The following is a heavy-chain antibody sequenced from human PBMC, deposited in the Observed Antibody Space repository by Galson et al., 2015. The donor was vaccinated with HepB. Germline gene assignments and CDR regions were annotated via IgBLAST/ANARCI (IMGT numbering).Heavy chain of an antibody. CDR3: ARGDITGNGDDAFDI. V-gene: IGHV3-11*01. Sequence: SLRLSCAASGFRFSDYYISWIRQSPGKGLEWVSYISTSGATRYYADSVKGRFTIARDNAKNSLYLQMNSLRVEDTAVYYCARGDITGNGDDAFDIWGQGTMVAVSS. CDR2: ISTSGATR. CDR1: GFRFSDYY. J-gene: IGHJ3*02. D-gene: IGHD1-20*01.